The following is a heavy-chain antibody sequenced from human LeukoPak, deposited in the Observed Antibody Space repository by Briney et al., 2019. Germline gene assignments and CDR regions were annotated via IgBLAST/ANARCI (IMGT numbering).Heavy chain of an antibody. CDR2: ISGSGGST. D-gene: IGHD2-15*01. J-gene: IGHJ6*03. CDR3: AKSRTSPTPGHCYYYMDV. V-gene: IGHV3-23*01. CDR1: GFTFTNYA. Sequence: PGGSLRLSCAASGFTFTNYAMSWVRQAPGKGLEWVSAISGSGGSTYYADSVKGRFTISRDNSKNTLYLQMNSLRAEDTAVYYCAKSRTSPTPGHCYYYMDVWGKGTTVTVSS.